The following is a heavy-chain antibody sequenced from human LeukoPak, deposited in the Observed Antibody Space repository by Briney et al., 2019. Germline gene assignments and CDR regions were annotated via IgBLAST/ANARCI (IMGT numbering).Heavy chain of an antibody. CDR2: IDRDGSRI. J-gene: IGHJ4*02. V-gene: IGHV3-74*01. D-gene: IGHD4-23*01. Sequence: GSLRLSCAVSGFTFSSYWMHWVRQAPGKGLVWVSRIDRDGSRINYADSVKGRFTISRDNGKNTLVLQMNSLRAEDAAVYYCVRGNDYGGPHYWGQGTLVTVSS. CDR3: VRGNDYGGPHY. CDR1: GFTFSSYW.